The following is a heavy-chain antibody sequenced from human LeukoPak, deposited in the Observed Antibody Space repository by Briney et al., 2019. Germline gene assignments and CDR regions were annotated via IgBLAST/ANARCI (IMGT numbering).Heavy chain of an antibody. V-gene: IGHV1-18*01. CDR3: ARDFAVHYYDSSGSLI. D-gene: IGHD3-22*01. CDR2: ISAYNGNT. J-gene: IGHJ4*02. Sequence: ASVKVSCKASGYTFTSYGISWVRQAPGQGLEWMGWISAYNGNTNYAQKLQGRVTMTTDTSTSTAYMELRSLRSDDTAVYYCARDFAVHYYDSSGSLIRGQGTLVTVSS. CDR1: GYTFTSYG.